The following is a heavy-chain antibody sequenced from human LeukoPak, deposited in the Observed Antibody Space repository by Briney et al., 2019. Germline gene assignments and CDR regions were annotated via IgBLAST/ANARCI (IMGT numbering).Heavy chain of an antibody. Sequence: SETLSLTCTVSGGSISNSYWSWIRQPPGKGLEWIGYIYSSGSTDYNPSLKSRVTISVDTSKSQFSLKLSSVTAADTAIYYCARDPSTFYFDYWGQGALVTVSS. J-gene: IGHJ4*02. CDR2: IYSSGST. V-gene: IGHV4-59*01. CDR1: GGSISNSY. D-gene: IGHD3-16*01. CDR3: ARDPSTFYFDY.